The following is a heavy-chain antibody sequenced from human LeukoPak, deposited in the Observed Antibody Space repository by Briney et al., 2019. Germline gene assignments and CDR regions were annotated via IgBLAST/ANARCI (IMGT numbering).Heavy chain of an antibody. D-gene: IGHD3-10*01. CDR2: INPNSGGT. CDR1: GYTFTSYG. J-gene: IGHJ4*02. V-gene: IGHV1-2*04. Sequence: ASVKVSCKTSGYTFTSYGISWLRQAPGQGLEWMGWINPNSGGTNYAQKFQGWVTMTRDTSISTAYMELSRLRSDDTAVYYCARGLITMVRGVITPLGYWGQGTLVTVSS. CDR3: ARGLITMVRGVITPLGY.